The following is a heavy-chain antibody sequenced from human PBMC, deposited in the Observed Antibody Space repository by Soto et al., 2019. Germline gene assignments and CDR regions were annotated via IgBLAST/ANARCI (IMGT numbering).Heavy chain of an antibody. CDR1: GGTFSRYG. D-gene: IGHD3-10*01. CDR3: ARGRPMVLGLLSGNNWFDP. V-gene: IGHV1-69*06. J-gene: IGHJ5*02. CDR2: IIPIFGTA. Sequence: QVQLVQSGAEVKKPGSSVKVSCKASGGTFSRYGISWVLPAPGQGLEWMGGIIPIFGTANYAQKFQGRVTITAGKSRSTAYMELSSLRAEDTAVYYCARGRPMVLGLLSGNNWFDPWGQGTLVTVSS.